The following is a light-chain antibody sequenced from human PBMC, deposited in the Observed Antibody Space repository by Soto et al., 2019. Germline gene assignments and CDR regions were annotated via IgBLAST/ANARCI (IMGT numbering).Light chain of an antibody. CDR1: QSLLFTNGNNS. CDR3: MQGPHTPPT. Sequence: DIVMTQSPLSLSVTPGEPASISCRSSQSLLFTNGNNSLDWYVQKPGQSPQLLIYLGSTRASGVTHSFSGSGPGTDFKLKITSVEADNVGAYYCMQGPHTPPTFGGGTKVQI. V-gene: IGKV2-28*01. CDR2: LGS. J-gene: IGKJ4*01.